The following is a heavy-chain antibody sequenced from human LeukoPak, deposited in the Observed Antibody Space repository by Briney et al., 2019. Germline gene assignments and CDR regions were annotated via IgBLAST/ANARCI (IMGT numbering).Heavy chain of an antibody. CDR2: INPNSGGT. J-gene: IGHJ4*02. CDR1: GYTFTGYY. D-gene: IGHD6-25*01. V-gene: IGHV1-2*02. CDR3: ARGGYSSDWYDRFDY. Sequence: VASVKVSCKASGYTFTGYYMHWVRQAPGQGLEWMGWINPNSGGTNYAQKFQGRVTMTRDTSISTAYMELSSLRSEDTAVYYCARGGYSSDWYDRFDYWGQGTLVTVSS.